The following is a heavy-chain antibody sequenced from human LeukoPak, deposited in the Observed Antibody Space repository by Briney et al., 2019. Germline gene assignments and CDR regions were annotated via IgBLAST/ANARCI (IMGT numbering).Heavy chain of an antibody. Sequence: PPETQSLTCTVSGGSISTSSYYWGWIRQPPGKGLEWIGSIYHSRSTYYNASLKGRATISADTSKNQFSLKLSSVTAADTAVYYCARHRWMEVYGSGSYYVDYWGQGTLFSVSS. CDR2: IYHSRST. V-gene: IGHV4-39*01. CDR1: GGSISTSSYY. J-gene: IGHJ4*02. CDR3: ARHRWMEVYGSGSYYVDY. D-gene: IGHD3-10*01.